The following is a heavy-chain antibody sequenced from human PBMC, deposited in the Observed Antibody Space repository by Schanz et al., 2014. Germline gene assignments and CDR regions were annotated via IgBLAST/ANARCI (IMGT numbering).Heavy chain of an antibody. CDR1: GYTFTSYD. D-gene: IGHD3-16*01. CDR2: MNSKTGNT. V-gene: IGHV1-8*01. J-gene: IGHJ5*02. Sequence: QVQLVQSGAEVKKPGASVKVSCKASGYTFTSYDINWVRQATGQGLEWMGWMNSKTGNTGYAQRFQGRVTMTRNTSISTAYMELSSLRSEDTAMYYCARVGRNSYGFTSRFDAWGQGTLVAVAS. CDR3: ARVGRNSYGFTSRFDA.